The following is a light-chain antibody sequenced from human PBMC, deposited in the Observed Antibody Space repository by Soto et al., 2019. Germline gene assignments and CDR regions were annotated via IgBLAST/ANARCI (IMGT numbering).Light chain of an antibody. CDR2: ATS. Sequence: EIVLTQSPGTLSLSPGERATLSCRASRTINSNFLAWYQQKPGQAPRPLIYATSSRATGIPDRFSGSGTGSDFTLTISRLEPEDSAIYYCQQYNSSPYTFGQGTKLEIK. CDR1: RTINSNF. J-gene: IGKJ2*01. V-gene: IGKV3-20*01. CDR3: QQYNSSPYT.